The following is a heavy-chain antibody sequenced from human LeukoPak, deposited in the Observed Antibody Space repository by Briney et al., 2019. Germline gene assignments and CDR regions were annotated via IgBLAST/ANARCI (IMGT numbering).Heavy chain of an antibody. J-gene: IGHJ3*02. CDR2: ISSSGSTI. Sequence: GGSLRLSCAASGFTFSDYYMSWIRQAPGKGLEWVSYISSSGSTIYYADSVKGRFTISRDNAKNSLYLQMNSLRAEDTAVYYCARDSAPFSYSSSWYEVNAFDIWGQGTMVTASS. CDR1: GFTFSDYY. D-gene: IGHD6-13*01. CDR3: ARDSAPFSYSSSWYEVNAFDI. V-gene: IGHV3-11*04.